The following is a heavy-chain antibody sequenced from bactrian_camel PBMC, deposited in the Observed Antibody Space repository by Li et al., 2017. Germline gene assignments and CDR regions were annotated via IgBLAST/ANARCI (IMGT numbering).Heavy chain of an antibody. J-gene: IGHJ4*01. Sequence: VQLVESGGESVQAGGSLRLSCAASGPTFRGLCVGWFRQVPGKEREGVASIRPGATTTAYASSVRGRFSISLDTAKNTVFLQMNSLKPEDTATYYCAAQFLEASCAVVHAIDNWGQGTQVTVS. CDR2: IRPGATTT. D-gene: IGHD2*01. CDR1: GPTFRGLC. CDR3: AAQFLEASCAVVHAIDN. V-gene: IGHV3-3*01.